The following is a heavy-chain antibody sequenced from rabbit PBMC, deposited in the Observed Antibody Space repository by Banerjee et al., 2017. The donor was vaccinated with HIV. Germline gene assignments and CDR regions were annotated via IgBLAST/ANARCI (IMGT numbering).Heavy chain of an antibody. CDR1: GFSFSSGYD. J-gene: IGHJ4*01. Sequence: QQLEESGGGLVKPGASLTLTCKASGFSFSSGYDMCWVRQAPGKGLEWIACIHSVSGSTYYASWAKGRFTISKTSSPTVTLQMTSLTAADTATYFCARGTGGAGDGLNLWGPGTLVTV. D-gene: IGHD4-2*01. CDR3: ARGTGGAGDGLNL. V-gene: IGHV1S40*01. CDR2: IHSVSGST.